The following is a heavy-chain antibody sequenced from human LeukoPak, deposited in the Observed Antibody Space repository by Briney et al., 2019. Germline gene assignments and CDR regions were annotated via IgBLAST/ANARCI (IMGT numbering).Heavy chain of an antibody. Sequence: SETLSLTCSVSGGSIISDTYYWAWIRQPPGKGLEWIGSAHYTGETYYNPSLKSRVTISVDTSKNQFSLKLSSVTAADTAVYYCARDSIPLAYGMDVWGQGTTVTVSS. CDR3: ARDSIPLAYGMDV. V-gene: IGHV4-39*07. J-gene: IGHJ6*02. CDR1: GGSIISDTYY. CDR2: AHYTGET.